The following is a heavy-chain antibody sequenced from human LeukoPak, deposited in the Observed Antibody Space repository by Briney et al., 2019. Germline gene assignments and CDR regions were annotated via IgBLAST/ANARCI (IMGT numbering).Heavy chain of an antibody. D-gene: IGHD2-2*02. J-gene: IGHJ4*02. CDR3: ARVYTGNRWHFDY. CDR1: GFTFSTYW. V-gene: IGHV3-7*03. Sequence: GGSLRLSCAASGFTFSTYWMSWVRQAPGKGLEYVANIKRDGSEKYYVDSVKGRFTIFRDDAKSSLYLQMNSLRAEDTAVYFCARVYTGNRWHFDYWGQGTLVTVSS. CDR2: IKRDGSEK.